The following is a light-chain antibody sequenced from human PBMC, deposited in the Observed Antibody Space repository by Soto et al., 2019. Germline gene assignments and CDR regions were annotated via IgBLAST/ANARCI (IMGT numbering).Light chain of an antibody. J-gene: IGLJ2*01. Sequence: QSALTQPPSASGTPGQRGTISCSGTSSSIESNYVYWYQQLPGTAPRLLIYRNNQRPSGVPDRFSGSKSGTSASLAISALRSEDEADYYCTVWDDSLRGRLFGGGTKVTVL. CDR3: TVWDDSLRGRL. V-gene: IGLV1-47*01. CDR1: SSSIESNY. CDR2: RNN.